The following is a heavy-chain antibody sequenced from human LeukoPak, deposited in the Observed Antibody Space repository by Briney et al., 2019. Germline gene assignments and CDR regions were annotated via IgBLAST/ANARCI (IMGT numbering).Heavy chain of an antibody. V-gene: IGHV1-69*13. CDR3: ARANVDIVATITGYYFDY. D-gene: IGHD5-12*01. CDR2: IIPIFGTA. CDR1: GYTFTSYA. J-gene: IGHJ4*02. Sequence: SVKVSCKASGYTFTSYAISWVRQAPGQGLEWMGGIIPIFGTANYAQKFQGGVTITADESTSTAYMELSSLRSEDTAVYYCARANVDIVATITGYYFDYWGQGTLVTVSS.